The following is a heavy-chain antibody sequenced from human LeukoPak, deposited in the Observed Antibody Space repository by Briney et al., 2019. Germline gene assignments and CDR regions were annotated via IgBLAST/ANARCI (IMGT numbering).Heavy chain of an antibody. CDR1: GFTFSSYA. CDR2: ISSNGGST. CDR3: AKASRYSGTPWGVFDI. D-gene: IGHD1-26*01. V-gene: IGHV3-64*01. Sequence: GGSLRLSCAASGFTFSSYAMHWVRQAPGKGLEYVSAISSNGGSTYYANSVKGRFTISRDNSKNTLYLQMNSLRDEDTAVYYCAKASRYSGTPWGVFDIWGQGTVVTVSS. J-gene: IGHJ3*02.